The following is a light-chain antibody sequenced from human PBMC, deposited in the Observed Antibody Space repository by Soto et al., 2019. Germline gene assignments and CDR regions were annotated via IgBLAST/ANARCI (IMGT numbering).Light chain of an antibody. V-gene: IGKV4-1*01. CDR1: QSVLYSSNIKNY. CDR3: QQYYSAPWT. CDR2: WAS. Sequence: DIVMTQSPGSLAVSLGERATINCKSGQSVLYSSNIKNYLAWYQQKPGQPPKLLIYWASTRESGVPDRFSGSGSGTDFTLTISSLQAEDVAVYYCQQYYSAPWTFGQGTKVEIK. J-gene: IGKJ1*01.